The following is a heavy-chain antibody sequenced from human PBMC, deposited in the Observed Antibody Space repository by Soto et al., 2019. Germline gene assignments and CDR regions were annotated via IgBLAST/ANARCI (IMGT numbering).Heavy chain of an antibody. D-gene: IGHD4-17*01. J-gene: IGHJ5*02. CDR2: IYHSGST. CDR3: AAYGGNSGVRFDP. CDR1: GGSISSGGYS. Sequence: QLQLQESGSGLVKPSQTLSLTCAVSGGSISSGGYSWSWIRQPPGKGLEWIGYIYHSGSTYYNPSLKSRVTISVDRSKNQFSLKLSAVTAADTAVYYCAAYGGNSGVRFDPWGQGTLVTVSS. V-gene: IGHV4-30-2*01.